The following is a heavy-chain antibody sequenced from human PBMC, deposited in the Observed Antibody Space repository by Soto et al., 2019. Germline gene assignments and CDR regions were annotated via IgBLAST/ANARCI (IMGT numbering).Heavy chain of an antibody. Sequence: EVQLVESGGGLVQPGGSLRLSCAASGFTVSSNYMSWVRQAPGKGLEWVSVIYSGGSTYYADSVKGRFTISRDNSKNTLYLQMNSLRAEDTAVYCCAREGSGWYPSGFDYWGQGTLVTVSS. CDR3: AREGSGWYPSGFDY. V-gene: IGHV3-66*01. J-gene: IGHJ4*02. D-gene: IGHD6-19*01. CDR2: IYSGGST. CDR1: GFTVSSNY.